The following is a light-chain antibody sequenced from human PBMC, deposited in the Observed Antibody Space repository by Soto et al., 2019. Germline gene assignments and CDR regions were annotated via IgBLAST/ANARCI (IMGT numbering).Light chain of an antibody. CDR3: ATWDESLTGVV. J-gene: IGLJ2*01. Sequence: QSVLTQPPSASGTPGQRVTISCSGSSSNIGTNYVSWYQQLPGTAPKLLIYRNNQRPSGVPDRFSGSKSGTSASLAVSGLRSEDDADYYCATWDESLTGVVFGGGTQLTVL. CDR2: RNN. CDR1: SSNIGTNY. V-gene: IGLV1-47*01.